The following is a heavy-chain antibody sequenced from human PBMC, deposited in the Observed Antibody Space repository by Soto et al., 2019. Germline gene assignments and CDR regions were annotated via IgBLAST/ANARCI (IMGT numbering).Heavy chain of an antibody. CDR2: IKSKTDGGTT. J-gene: IGHJ6*02. CDR3: TTRTNYYDSSGYYTPPPDYYYYGMDV. V-gene: IGHV3-15*07. CDR1: GFTFSNAW. D-gene: IGHD3-22*01. Sequence: GGSLRLSCAASGFTFSNAWMNWVRQAPGKGLEWVGRIKSKTDGGTTDYAAPVKGRFTISRDDSKNTLYLQMNSLKTEDMALYYCTTRTNYYDSSGYYTPPPDYYYYGMDVWGQGTTVTVSS.